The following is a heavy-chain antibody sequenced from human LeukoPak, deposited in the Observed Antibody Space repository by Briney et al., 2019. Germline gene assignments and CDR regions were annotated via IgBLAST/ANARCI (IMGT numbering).Heavy chain of an antibody. V-gene: IGHV4-39*01. J-gene: IGHJ4*02. CDR2: IYYSGST. Sequence: PSETLSLTCTVSGGSISSSSYYWGWIRQPPGKGLEWIGSIYYSGSTYYNPSLKSRVTISVDTSKNQFSLKLSSVTAADTAVYYCARNSFLAAAGRLDYWGQGTLVTVSS. CDR1: GGSISSSSYY. CDR3: ARNSFLAAAGRLDY. D-gene: IGHD6-13*01.